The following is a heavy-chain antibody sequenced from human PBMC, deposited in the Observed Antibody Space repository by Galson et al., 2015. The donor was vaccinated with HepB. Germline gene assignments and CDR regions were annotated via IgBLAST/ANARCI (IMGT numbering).Heavy chain of an antibody. Sequence: LRLSCAASGFTFSSYAMHWVRQAPGKGLEWVAVISYDGSNKYYADSVKGRFTISRDNSKNTLYLQMNSLRAEDTAVYYCARDVDLGYWGQGTLVTVSS. CDR3: ARDVDLGY. CDR1: GFTFSSYA. D-gene: IGHD3/OR15-3a*01. J-gene: IGHJ4*02. V-gene: IGHV3-30*04. CDR2: ISYDGSNK.